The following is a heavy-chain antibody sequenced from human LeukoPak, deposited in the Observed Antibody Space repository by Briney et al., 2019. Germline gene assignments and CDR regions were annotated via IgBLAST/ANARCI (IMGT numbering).Heavy chain of an antibody. D-gene: IGHD1-1*01. Sequence: SETLTLTCAVYGGSLGGYSWSWIRQPPGKGLEWIGEINHSGSTNYNPSLKSRVTISVGTSKNQFTLKLSSVTAADTVVNYCAKWGIGNNWDIDDHWGRGTLVTVSS. J-gene: IGHJ4*02. CDR3: AKWGIGNNWDIDDH. V-gene: IGHV4-34*01. CDR1: GGSLGGYS. CDR2: INHSGST.